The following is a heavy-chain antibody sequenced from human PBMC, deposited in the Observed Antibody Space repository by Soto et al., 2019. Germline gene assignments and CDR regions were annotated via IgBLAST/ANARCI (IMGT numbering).Heavy chain of an antibody. Sequence: SETLSLTCTVSGGSFKSGSYSWSWIRQSPGKGLEWIGYVYHTGRTSYNPSLKSRVSISMDTSKNQFSLNLDSVTAADTAVYFCARDFAYFDSWGQGNLVTVSS. D-gene: IGHD3-3*01. CDR1: GGSFKSGSYS. V-gene: IGHV4-61*01. CDR3: ARDFAYFDS. CDR2: VYHTGRT. J-gene: IGHJ4*02.